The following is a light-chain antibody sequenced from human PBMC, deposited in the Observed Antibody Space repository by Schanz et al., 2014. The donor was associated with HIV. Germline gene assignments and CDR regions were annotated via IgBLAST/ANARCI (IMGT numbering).Light chain of an antibody. CDR3: SSYTSSSTVV. CDR2: DVS. Sequence: ALTQPPSASGSPGQSVTVSCTGTSSDIGGYNYVSWYQQHPGKAPKLMIYDVSNRPSGVSNRFSGSKSGNTASLTISGLQAEDEADYYCSSYTSSSTVVFGGGTKLTVL. CDR1: SSDIGGYNY. J-gene: IGLJ2*01. V-gene: IGLV2-14*01.